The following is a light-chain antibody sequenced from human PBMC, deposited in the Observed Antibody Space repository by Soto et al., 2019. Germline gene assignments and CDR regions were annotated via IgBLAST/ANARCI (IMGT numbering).Light chain of an antibody. V-gene: IGKV3-11*01. CDR2: DAS. CDR3: QHRTNWAPVVF. Sequence: EVVLTQSPATLSLSPGERATLSCRASQSISSYLAWFQQKPGQAPRLLIYDASNRATGIPARFSGSGSVTDFTLTINSLEPEDFAVYYCQHRTNWAPVVFFGPGTTVDIK. CDR1: QSISSY. J-gene: IGKJ3*01.